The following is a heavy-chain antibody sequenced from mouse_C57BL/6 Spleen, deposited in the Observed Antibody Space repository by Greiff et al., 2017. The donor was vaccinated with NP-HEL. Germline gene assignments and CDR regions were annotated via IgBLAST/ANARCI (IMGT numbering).Heavy chain of an antibody. CDR1: GYTFTSYW. CDR3: ARGVVANYAMDY. V-gene: IGHV1-64*01. CDR2: IHPNSGST. J-gene: IGHJ4*01. D-gene: IGHD1-1*01. Sequence: QVQLQQPGAELVKPGASVKLSCKASGYTFTSYWMHWVKQSPGQGLEWIGMIHPNSGSTNYNEKFKSKYTLTVDKSSSTAYMQLSSLTSEDSAVYYFARGVVANYAMDYWGQGTSVTVSS.